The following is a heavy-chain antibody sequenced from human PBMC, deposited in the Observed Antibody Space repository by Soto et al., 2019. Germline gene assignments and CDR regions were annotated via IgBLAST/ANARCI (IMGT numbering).Heavy chain of an antibody. V-gene: IGHV4-30-4*01. D-gene: IGHD2-21*01. CDR1: GGSISDGAYY. Sequence: QVQLQESGPGLVKPSQTLSLTCTVSGGSISDGAYYWSWIRQPPGKGLEWIGHIYNSGNTHNNPSLRSRLTISLDTSKSQFSLNLNSVTAADTAVYYCASGLSGDKVDQWGQGTLVTVSS. CDR3: ASGLSGDKVDQ. J-gene: IGHJ4*02. CDR2: IYNSGNT.